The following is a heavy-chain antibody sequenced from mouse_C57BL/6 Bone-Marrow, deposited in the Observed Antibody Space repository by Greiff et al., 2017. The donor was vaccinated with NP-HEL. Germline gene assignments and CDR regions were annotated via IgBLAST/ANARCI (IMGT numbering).Heavy chain of an antibody. J-gene: IGHJ2*01. CDR1: GYTFTDHT. CDR3: ARSGYYYGSSEYYFDD. CDR2: IYPRDGST. V-gene: IGHV1-78*01. D-gene: IGHD1-1*01. Sequence: QVQLQQPDAELVKPGASVKISCKASGYTFTDHTIHWMKQRPEQGLEWIGYIYPRDGSTKYNEKFKGKATLTADKSSSTAYMQLNSLTSEDSAVYYCARSGYYYGSSEYYFDDWGKGTTLTVSS.